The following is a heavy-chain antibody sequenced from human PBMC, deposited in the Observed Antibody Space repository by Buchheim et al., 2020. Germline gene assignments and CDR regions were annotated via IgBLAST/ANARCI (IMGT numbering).Heavy chain of an antibody. V-gene: IGHV3-48*03. J-gene: IGHJ6*02. D-gene: IGHD3-22*01. CDR2: ISSSGSTI. Sequence: EVQLVESGGGLVQPGGSLRLSCAASGFTFSSYEMNWVRQAPGKGLEWVSYISSSGSTIYYADSVKGRFTISRDNAKNSLYLQMNSLRAEDTAVYYCARIPDYYDSGGFDHYYYGMDVWGQGTT. CDR3: ARIPDYYDSGGFDHYYYGMDV. CDR1: GFTFSSYE.